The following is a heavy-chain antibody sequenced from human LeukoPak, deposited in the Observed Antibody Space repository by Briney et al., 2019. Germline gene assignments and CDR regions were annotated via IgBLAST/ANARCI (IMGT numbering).Heavy chain of an antibody. Sequence: SETLSLTCAVSGGSILSTNWWSWVRQPPGRGLEWIGEVHLSGASNYNPSLKSRVNMSIDKSRNQLSLELTSVTAADTAIYYCARESGAFSPFGFWGQGTMVTVSS. D-gene: IGHD1-26*01. J-gene: IGHJ4*02. CDR2: VHLSGAS. V-gene: IGHV4-4*02. CDR3: ARESGAFSPFGF. CDR1: GGSILSTNW.